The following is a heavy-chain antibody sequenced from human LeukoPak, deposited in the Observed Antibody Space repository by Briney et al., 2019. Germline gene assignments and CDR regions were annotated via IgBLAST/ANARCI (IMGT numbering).Heavy chain of an antibody. Sequence: PSETLSLTCTVSGGSILSSSYYWGWIRQPPGKGLEWIGSIYYSGTTDYNPSLKSLVTISVDTSKNQFSLKLSSVTAADTVVYYCARAPERYNWNYVTWAYYFDYWGQGTLVTVSS. CDR3: ARAPERYNWNYVTWAYYFDY. D-gene: IGHD1-7*01. CDR1: GGSILSSSYY. J-gene: IGHJ4*02. CDR2: IYYSGTT. V-gene: IGHV4-39*07.